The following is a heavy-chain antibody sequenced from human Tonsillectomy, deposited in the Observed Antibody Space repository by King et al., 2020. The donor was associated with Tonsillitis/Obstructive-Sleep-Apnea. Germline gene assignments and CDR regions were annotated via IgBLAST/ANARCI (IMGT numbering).Heavy chain of an antibody. D-gene: IGHD4-17*01. Sequence: TFKESGPVLVKPTETLTLTCTVSGFSLSNARMGVSWIRQPPGKALEWLAHIFSNDEKSYSTSLKSRLTIPKDTSKSQVVLTMTNMDPVDTATYYCARILVYGRRVPYWYFDLWGRGTLVTVSS. J-gene: IGHJ2*01. CDR1: GFSLSNARMG. CDR3: ARILVYGRRVPYWYFDL. CDR2: IFSNDEK. V-gene: IGHV2-26*01.